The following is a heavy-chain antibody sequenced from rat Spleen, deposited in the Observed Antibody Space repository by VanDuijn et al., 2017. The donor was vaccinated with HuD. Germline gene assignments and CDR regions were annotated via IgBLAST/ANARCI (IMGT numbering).Heavy chain of an antibody. CDR3: ARGGDYYDGYRPIFDY. V-gene: IGHV5-19*01. J-gene: IGHJ2*01. CDR1: GFTFSNYG. CDR2: ISPSGGTT. D-gene: IGHD1-12*03. Sequence: EVQLVESGGGLVQPGRSLKLSCAASGFTFSNYGIHWIRQAPTKGLEWVASISPSGGTTYYRDSVKGRFPISRDNAKRTLYLQMECLWSEDRATYYCARGGDYYDGYRPIFDYWGQGVMVTVSS.